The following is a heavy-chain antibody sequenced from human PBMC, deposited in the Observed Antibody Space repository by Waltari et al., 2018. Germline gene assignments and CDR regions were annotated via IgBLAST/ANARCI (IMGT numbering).Heavy chain of an antibody. V-gene: IGHV4-4*07. J-gene: IGHJ6*03. Sequence: QVQLQESGPGLVKPSETLSLTCTVSGGSISSYYWSWIRQPAGKGLEWIGRFFASGRTNYTPALKTRVTMSGDTSKNQCSLKLNSVTAADTAVDYCARVIRGATVVRGATRYYYYLDVWGRGTTVTISS. CDR3: ARVIRGATVVRGATRYYYYLDV. CDR1: GGSISSYY. CDR2: FFASGRT. D-gene: IGHD3-10*01.